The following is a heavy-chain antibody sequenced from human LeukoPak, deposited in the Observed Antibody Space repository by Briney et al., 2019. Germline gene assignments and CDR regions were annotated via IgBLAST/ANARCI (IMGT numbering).Heavy chain of an antibody. CDR1: GFTFTSYA. CDR3: TTYSSGSCPF. Sequence: GGSLRLSCAASGFTFTSYAISWVRQAQGKGLGWVSAISGSGGSTYYADSVKGRFTISRDNSKNTLYLQMNSLKTEDTAVYYCTTYSSGSCPFWGQGTLVTVSS. D-gene: IGHD6-19*01. V-gene: IGHV3-23*01. J-gene: IGHJ4*02. CDR2: ISGSGGST.